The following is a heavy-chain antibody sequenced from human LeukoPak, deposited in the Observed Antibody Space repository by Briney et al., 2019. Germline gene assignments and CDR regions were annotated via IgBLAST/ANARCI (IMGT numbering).Heavy chain of an antibody. J-gene: IGHJ4*02. CDR3: ARRGSVFAYFFDY. D-gene: IGHD3-10*01. CDR2: ISGSGGTT. V-gene: IGHV3-23*01. Sequence: GGSLRLSCAASGFIFSNYAMTWARLTPGKGLEWVSAISGSGGTTYYADSVKGRFTISRDSPTNTLYLQLSSLRAEDTAIYYCARRGSVFAYFFDYWGQGTLVTVSS. CDR1: GFIFSNYA.